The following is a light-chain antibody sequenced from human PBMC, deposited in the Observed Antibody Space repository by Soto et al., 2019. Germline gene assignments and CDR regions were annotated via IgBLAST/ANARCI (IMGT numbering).Light chain of an antibody. CDR2: DNN. J-gene: IGLJ2*01. CDR1: SSNIGNND. Sequence: QSVLTQPPSVSAAPGQKVTISCSGRSSNIGNNDVFWYQQLPGTAPKLLIYDNNKRPSGIPDRFSGSKSGTSATLGITGLQSGDEADYYCATWESSLHVGVFGGGTKLTVL. CDR3: ATWESSLHVGV. V-gene: IGLV1-51*01.